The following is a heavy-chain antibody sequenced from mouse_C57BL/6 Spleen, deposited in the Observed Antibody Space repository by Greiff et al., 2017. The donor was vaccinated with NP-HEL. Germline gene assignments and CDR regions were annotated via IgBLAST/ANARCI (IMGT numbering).Heavy chain of an antibody. D-gene: IGHD2-13*01. J-gene: IGHJ4*01. CDR2: IDPSDSET. CDR3: ARKTTYAMDY. CDR1: GYTFTSYW. V-gene: IGHV1-52*01. Sequence: QVQLQQSGAELVRPGSSVKLSCKASGYTFTSYWMHWVKQRPIQGLEWIGNIDPSDSETHYNQKFKDKATLTVDKSSSTAYMQLSSLTSEDSAVYYCARKTTYAMDYWGQGTSVTVSS.